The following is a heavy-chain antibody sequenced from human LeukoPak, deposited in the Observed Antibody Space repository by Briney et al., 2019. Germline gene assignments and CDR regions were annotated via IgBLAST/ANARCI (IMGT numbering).Heavy chain of an antibody. CDR3: ARQSSGWWDY. CDR2: IYYSGST. V-gene: IGHV4-39*01. J-gene: IGHJ4*02. Sequence: PSETLSLTCTVSGGPISSSSYYWGWIRQPPGKGLEWIGSIYYSGSTYYNPSLKSRVTISVDTSKNQFSLKLSSVTAADTAVYYCARQSSGWWDYWGQGTLVTVSS. D-gene: IGHD6-19*01. CDR1: GGPISSSSYY.